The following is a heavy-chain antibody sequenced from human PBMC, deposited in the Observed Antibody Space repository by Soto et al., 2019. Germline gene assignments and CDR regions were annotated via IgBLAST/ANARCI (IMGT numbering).Heavy chain of an antibody. V-gene: IGHV3-33*01. CDR1: GFTFSSYG. CDR3: AREGGEVVTATHYYGMDV. J-gene: IGHJ6*02. D-gene: IGHD2-21*02. Sequence: PGGSLSLSCAASGFTFSSYGMHWVRQAPCSGLEWVAVIWYDGSNKYYADSVKGRFTISRDNSKNTLYLQMNSLRAEDTAVYYCAREGGEVVTATHYYGMDVWGQGTTVTVSS. CDR2: IWYDGSNK.